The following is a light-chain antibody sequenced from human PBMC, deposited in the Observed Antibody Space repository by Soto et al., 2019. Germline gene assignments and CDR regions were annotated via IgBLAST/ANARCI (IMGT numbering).Light chain of an antibody. CDR1: QSVSSSY. V-gene: IGKV3-20*01. Sequence: EIVLTQSPGTLSLSPGERATLSCRASQSVSSSYLAWYQQKPGQAPRLLIYGASSRATGIPDRFSGSGPGTDFTLTISRLEPEDFAVYYCQQHGSSPPWTFGQGTKVEIK. CDR2: GAS. CDR3: QQHGSSPPWT. J-gene: IGKJ1*01.